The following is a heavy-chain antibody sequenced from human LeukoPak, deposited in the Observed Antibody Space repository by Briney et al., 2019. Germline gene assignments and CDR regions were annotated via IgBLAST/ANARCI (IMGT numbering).Heavy chain of an antibody. Sequence: PGGSLRLSCAASGFTFSSYSMNWVRQAPGKGLEWVSYISSGSSTIYYADSVKGRFTISRDNAKNTLYLQMHSLRAEDTAVYYCAKSRHYDSSGYYASWGQGTLVTVSP. J-gene: IGHJ5*02. V-gene: IGHV3-48*01. CDR1: GFTFSSYS. D-gene: IGHD3-22*01. CDR2: ISSGSSTI. CDR3: AKSRHYDSSGYYAS.